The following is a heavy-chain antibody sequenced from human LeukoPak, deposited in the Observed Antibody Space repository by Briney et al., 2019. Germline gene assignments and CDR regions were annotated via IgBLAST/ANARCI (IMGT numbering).Heavy chain of an antibody. Sequence: SETLSLTCAVYGGSFSGYYWSWIRQPPGKGLEWIGEINHSGSTNYNPSLKSRVTISVDTSKSQFSLKLSSVTAADTAVYYCARHMKTARGSPGYYYMDVWGKGTTVTVSS. CDR3: ARHMKTARGSPGYYYMDV. CDR1: GGSFSGYY. J-gene: IGHJ6*03. CDR2: INHSGST. D-gene: IGHD2-21*02. V-gene: IGHV4-34*01.